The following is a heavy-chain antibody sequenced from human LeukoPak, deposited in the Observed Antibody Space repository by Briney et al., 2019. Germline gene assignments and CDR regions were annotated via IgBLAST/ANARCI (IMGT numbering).Heavy chain of an antibody. V-gene: IGHV1-69*05. Sequence: ASVKVSCKASGGTFSSYAISWVRQAPGQGLEWMGGIIPIFGTANYAQKFQGRVTITTDESTSTAYMELSSLRSEDTAVYYCASWGDSGSQGYYYYMDVWGKGTTVTVSS. CDR1: GGTFSSYA. CDR2: IIPIFGTA. J-gene: IGHJ6*03. D-gene: IGHD1-26*01. CDR3: ASWGDSGSQGYYYYMDV.